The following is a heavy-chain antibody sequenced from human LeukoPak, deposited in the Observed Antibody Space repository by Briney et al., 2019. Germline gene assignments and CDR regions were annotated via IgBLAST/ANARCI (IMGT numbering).Heavy chain of an antibody. D-gene: IGHD3-10*01. V-gene: IGHV4-4*02. J-gene: IGHJ4*02. CDR3: ARERRTKDYGSGSYSLDY. CDR2: TYHSGST. Sequence: SGTLSLTCAVSGGSISSSNWWSWVRQPPGKGLEWIGETYHSGSTNYNPSLKSRVTISVDKSKNQFSLKLSSVTAADTAVYYCARERRTKDYGSGSYSLDYWGQGTLVTVSS. CDR1: GGSISSSNW.